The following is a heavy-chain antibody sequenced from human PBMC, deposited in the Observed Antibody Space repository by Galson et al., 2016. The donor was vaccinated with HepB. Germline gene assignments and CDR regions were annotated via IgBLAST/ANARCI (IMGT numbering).Heavy chain of an antibody. CDR3: ARHVELAQAFDS. D-gene: IGHD2-8*02. CDR2: VYYTGSD. J-gene: IGHJ3*02. V-gene: IGHV4-39*01. Sequence: SETLSLTCTVSGGSIGSSTYYWGWIRQSPGKGLEWIGSVYYTGSDYYNPSLKSRVTIAVDTSRNQFSLNLSSVTAADSAVYYCARHVELAQAFDSWGQGAMVTVSS. CDR1: GGSIGSSTYY.